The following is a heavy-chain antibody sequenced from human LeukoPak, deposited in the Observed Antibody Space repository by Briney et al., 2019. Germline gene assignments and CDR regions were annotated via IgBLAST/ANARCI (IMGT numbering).Heavy chain of an antibody. CDR3: AGVMRGAFDI. J-gene: IGHJ3*02. CDR1: GFTFSSYA. CDR2: ISYDGIYK. Sequence: GGSLRLSCAASGFTFSSYAMHWVRQSPGKGLEWVAVISYDGIYKYYADSVQDRFNIFRDNSKNTLYLQLDSLRAEDTAVYYCAGVMRGAFDIWGQGTLVTVSS. V-gene: IGHV3-30*03.